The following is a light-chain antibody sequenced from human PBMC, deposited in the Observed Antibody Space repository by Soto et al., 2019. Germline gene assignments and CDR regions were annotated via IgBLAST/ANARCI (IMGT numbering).Light chain of an antibody. J-gene: IGLJ2*01. CDR2: ANI. V-gene: IGLV1-40*01. CDR3: QSYDNSLSVYVV. Sequence: QSLLTQPPSVSGAPGQRVTISCTGSSSNIGAGYDVHWYQQLPGTAPKLLIYANINRPSGVPDRFSGSKSDTSASLAITGLQAEDEADYYCQSYDNSLSVYVVFGGGTKLTVL. CDR1: SSNIGAGYD.